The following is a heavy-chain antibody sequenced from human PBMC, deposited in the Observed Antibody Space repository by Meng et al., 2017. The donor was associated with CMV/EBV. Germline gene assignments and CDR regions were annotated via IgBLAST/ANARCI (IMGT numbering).Heavy chain of an antibody. CDR2: ISSSGSTI. D-gene: IGHD3-3*01. J-gene: IGHJ6*02. CDR1: GFTFSSYE. CDR3: ARVNYYEFWSGYTAANYYYYGMDV. V-gene: IGHV3-48*03. Sequence: GESLKISCAASGFTFSSYEMNWVRQAPGKGLEWVSYISSSGSTIYYADSVKGRFTISRDNAKNSLYLQMNSLRAEDTAVYYCARVNYYEFWSGYTAANYYYYGMDVWGQGTTVTVSS.